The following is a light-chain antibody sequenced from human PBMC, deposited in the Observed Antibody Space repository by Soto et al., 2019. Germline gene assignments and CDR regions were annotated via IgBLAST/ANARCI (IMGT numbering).Light chain of an antibody. CDR1: QSISSK. V-gene: IGKV3-20*01. J-gene: IGKJ1*01. Sequence: EIGMTQSPATLSVSPGERATLSCRASQSISSKLAWYQQKPGQAPRLLIYGASSRATGIPDRFSGSGSGTDFTLTISRLEPEDFAVYYCQQYDSSPKTFGQGTKVDIK. CDR3: QQYDSSPKT. CDR2: GAS.